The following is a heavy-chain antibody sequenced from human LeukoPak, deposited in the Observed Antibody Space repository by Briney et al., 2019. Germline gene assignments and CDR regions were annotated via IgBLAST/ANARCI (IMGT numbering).Heavy chain of an antibody. D-gene: IGHD6-19*01. CDR3: AREGGQWLASDY. CDR2: ISYDGSNK. V-gene: IGHV3-30*04. J-gene: IGHJ4*02. Sequence: GGSLRLSCAASGFTFSSYAMHWVRQAPGKGLEWVAVISYDGSNKYYADSVKGRFTISRDNSKNTLYLQMNSLRAEDTAVYYCAREGGQWLASDYWGQGTLVTVSS. CDR1: GFTFSSYA.